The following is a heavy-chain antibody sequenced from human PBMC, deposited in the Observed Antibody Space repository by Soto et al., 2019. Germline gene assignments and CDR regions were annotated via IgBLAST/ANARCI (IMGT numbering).Heavy chain of an antibody. D-gene: IGHD3-10*01. V-gene: IGHV3-9*01. CDR3: ANGLWFGELFHASFDY. CDR1: GFTFDDYA. J-gene: IGHJ4*02. Sequence: EVQLVESGGGLVQPGRSLRLSCAASGFTFDDYAMHWVRQAPGKGLEWVSGISWNSGSIDYEGSVKGRFTISRDNAKNSLYLQMDSLRAEDTALYYCANGLWFGELFHASFDYWGQGALVTVSS. CDR2: ISWNSGSI.